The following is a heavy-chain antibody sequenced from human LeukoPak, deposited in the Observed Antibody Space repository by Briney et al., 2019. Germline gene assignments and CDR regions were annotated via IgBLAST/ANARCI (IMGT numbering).Heavy chain of an antibody. CDR3: TTRGGSFSIFDY. CDR2: IKSKTDGGTT. V-gene: IGHV3-15*01. CDR1: GFTFSDAW. Sequence: GGSLRLSCAASGFTFSDAWMSWVRQAPGKGLEWVGRIKSKTDGGTTDYAAPVKGGFTISRDDSKNTLYLQMNSLKTEDTAVYYCTTRGGSFSIFDYWGQGTLVTVSS. J-gene: IGHJ4*02. D-gene: IGHD1-26*01.